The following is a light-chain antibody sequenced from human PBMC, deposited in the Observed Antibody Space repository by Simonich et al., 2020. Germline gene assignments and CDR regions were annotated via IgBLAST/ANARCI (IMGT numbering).Light chain of an antibody. CDR2: LNSDGSH. CDR1: SGHSSYA. V-gene: IGLV4-69*01. Sequence: QLVLTQSPSASASLGASVKLTCTLSSGHSSYAIAWHQQQPEKGPRYLMKLNSDGSHSQGAGIPDRFSGSSSGAERYLTISSLQSEDEADYYCQTWGTGINWVFGGGTKLTVL. CDR3: QTWGTGINWV. J-gene: IGLJ3*02.